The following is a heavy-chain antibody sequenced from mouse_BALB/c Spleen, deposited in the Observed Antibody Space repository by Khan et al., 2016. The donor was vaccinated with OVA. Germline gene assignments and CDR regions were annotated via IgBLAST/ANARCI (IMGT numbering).Heavy chain of an antibody. D-gene: IGHD2-4*01. Sequence: QSGPELVKPGALVKISCKASGYTFTAYDINWVKQRPGQGLEWIGWIYPEDGSTKYNENFKGKATLTAGKSSNTAYMKLSSLTVEKSAGDLCARGGLRGVAMDYWGQGTSVSVSS. CDR3: ARGGLRGVAMDY. CDR1: GYTFTAYD. J-gene: IGHJ4*01. V-gene: IGHV1S33*01. CDR2: IYPEDGST.